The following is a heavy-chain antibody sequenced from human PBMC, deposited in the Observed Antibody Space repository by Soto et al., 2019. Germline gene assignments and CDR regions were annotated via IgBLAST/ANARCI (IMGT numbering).Heavy chain of an antibody. CDR3: AKGSIGRAPGLEY. CDR1: GFTFSSYA. D-gene: IGHD2-21*01. V-gene: IGHV3-23*01. Sequence: EVQVLESGGGLVQPGGSLRLSCAASGFTFSSYAMTWVRQAPGKGLEWISSISDGGDGSYYADSVKGRFTLSRDNSKNTLSLQMHSLRADDTAVYYCAKGSIGRAPGLEYWGQGTLVTVSS. CDR2: ISDGGDGS. J-gene: IGHJ4*02.